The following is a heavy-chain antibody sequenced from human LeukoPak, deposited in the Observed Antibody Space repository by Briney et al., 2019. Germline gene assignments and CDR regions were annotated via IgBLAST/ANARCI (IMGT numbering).Heavy chain of an antibody. Sequence: ASVKVSCKASGYTFTSYGISWVRQAPGQGLEWMGWISAYNGNTNYAQKLQGRVTMTTDTSTSTAYMELRSLRSDDAAVYYCASGDIVVVPAAIKGIHYYYMDVWGKGTTVTVSS. V-gene: IGHV1-18*01. CDR1: GYTFTSYG. CDR2: ISAYNGNT. CDR3: ASGDIVVVPAAIKGIHYYYMDV. J-gene: IGHJ6*03. D-gene: IGHD2-2*01.